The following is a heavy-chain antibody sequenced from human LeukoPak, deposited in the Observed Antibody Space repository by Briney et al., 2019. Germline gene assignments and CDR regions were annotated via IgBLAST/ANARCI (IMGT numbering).Heavy chain of an antibody. Sequence: ASVKVSCKASGYSSTNYGISWVRKAPGQGLEWMGWISAYNGNTNYAQKLQGRVTMTTDTSTSTAYMELRSLRSDDTAVYYCAREEYSSGWYGGYYYYYMDVWGKGTTVTISS. D-gene: IGHD6-19*01. J-gene: IGHJ6*03. CDR1: GYSSTNYG. CDR2: ISAYNGNT. CDR3: AREEYSSGWYGGYYYYYMDV. V-gene: IGHV1-18*01.